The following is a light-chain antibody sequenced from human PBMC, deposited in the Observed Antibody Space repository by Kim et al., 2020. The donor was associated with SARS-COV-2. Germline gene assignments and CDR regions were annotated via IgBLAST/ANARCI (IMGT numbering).Light chain of an antibody. CDR1: NIESKS. CDR3: QVWDSSSDHRM. V-gene: IGLV3-21*04. CDR2: YES. J-gene: IGLJ3*02. Sequence: APRKTAKITCGGNNIESKSVRWYPQKPGQAPVLVIYYESDRPSGIPERFSGSNSGNTATLTISRVEAGDEADYYCQVWDSSSDHRMFGGGTQLTVL.